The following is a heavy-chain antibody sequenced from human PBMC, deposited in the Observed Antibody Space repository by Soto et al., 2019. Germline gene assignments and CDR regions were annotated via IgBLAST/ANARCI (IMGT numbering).Heavy chain of an antibody. CDR1: GFTFSDYY. V-gene: IGHV3-11*01. Sequence: GGSLRLCCAASGFTFSDYYMSWIRQAPGKGLELVSYISSSGSTIYYADSVKGRFTISRDNAKNSLYLQMNSLRAEDTAVYYCARVDYDFWSGYSSVNWFDPWGQGTLVTVSS. D-gene: IGHD3-3*01. J-gene: IGHJ5*02. CDR2: ISSSGSTI. CDR3: ARVDYDFWSGYSSVNWFDP.